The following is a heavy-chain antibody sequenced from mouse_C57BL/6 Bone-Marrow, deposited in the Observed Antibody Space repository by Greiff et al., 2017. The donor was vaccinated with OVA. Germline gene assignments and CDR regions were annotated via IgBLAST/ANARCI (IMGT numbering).Heavy chain of an antibody. J-gene: IGHJ2*01. CDR2: IDPSDSYT. CDR1: GYTFTSYW. V-gene: IGHV1-50*01. CDR3: ARITTAPH. Sequence: QVQLQQPGAELVKPGASVQLSCKASGYTFTSYWMQWVKQRPGQGLEWIGEIDPSDSYTNYNQKFKGKATLTVDTSSSTAYMQLSSLTSADSAVYYCARITTAPHWGEGTPLAVSS. D-gene: IGHD1-2*01.